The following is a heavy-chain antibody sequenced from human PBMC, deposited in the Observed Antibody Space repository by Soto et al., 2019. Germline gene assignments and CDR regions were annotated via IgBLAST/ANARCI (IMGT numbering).Heavy chain of an antibody. V-gene: IGHV1-69*06. J-gene: IGHJ3*02. CDR2: IIPCVGTV. CDR3: ARRYCSSATCYSIYAFDI. Sequence: QVQLVQSGAEVKKPGSSVKVSCKASGGTFSTYGIHWVRQAPGQGLEWMGGIIPCVGTVKYAQKFQGRVTMDADKSTSTAYMQLSGLGSEDTAVYYCARRYCSSATCYSIYAFDIWGQGTGVTVSS. CDR1: GGTFSTYG. D-gene: IGHD2-2*02.